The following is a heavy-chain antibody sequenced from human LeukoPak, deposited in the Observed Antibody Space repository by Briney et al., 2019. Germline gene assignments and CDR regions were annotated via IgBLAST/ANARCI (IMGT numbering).Heavy chain of an antibody. V-gene: IGHV1-46*01. Sequence: ASVKVSCKASGYTFTSYYMHWVRQAPGQGLEWMGIINPSGGSTSYAQKFQGRVTMTRDTSTSTVYMGLSSLRSEDTAVYYCAREIVATITYDYWGQGTLVTVSS. D-gene: IGHD5-12*01. CDR2: INPSGGST. CDR1: GYTFTSYY. CDR3: AREIVATITYDY. J-gene: IGHJ4*02.